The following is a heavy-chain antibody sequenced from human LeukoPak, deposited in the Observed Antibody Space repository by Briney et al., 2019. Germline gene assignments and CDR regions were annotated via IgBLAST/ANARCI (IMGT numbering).Heavy chain of an antibody. Sequence: PSETLSLTCTVSGYSINSGYFWGWVRQPPGKGPEWIGSIFHTGDVYYNPSLRSRVTISVDTSKNQFSLKLSSVTAADTAVYYCASLDTAMVMSYWGQGTLVTVSS. D-gene: IGHD5-18*01. CDR3: ASLDTAMVMSY. CDR1: GYSINSGYF. V-gene: IGHV4-38-2*02. CDR2: IFHTGDV. J-gene: IGHJ4*02.